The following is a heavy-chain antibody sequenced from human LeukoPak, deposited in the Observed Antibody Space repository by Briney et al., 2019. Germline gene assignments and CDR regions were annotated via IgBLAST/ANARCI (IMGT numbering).Heavy chain of an antibody. V-gene: IGHV3-23*01. CDR3: ARDPGTVTYYFDY. J-gene: IGHJ4*02. D-gene: IGHD4-17*01. Sequence: GGSLRLSCAASGFTFSNYAMSWVRQAPGKGLEWVSALSGSGGSTYYADSVKGRFTISRDDSKNTLYLQMNSLRVEDTAVYYCARDPGTVTYYFDYWGQGSLVTVSS. CDR2: LSGSGGST. CDR1: GFTFSNYA.